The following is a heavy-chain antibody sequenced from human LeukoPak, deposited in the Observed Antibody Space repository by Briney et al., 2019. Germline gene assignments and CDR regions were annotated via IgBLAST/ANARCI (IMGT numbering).Heavy chain of an antibody. D-gene: IGHD3-3*01. V-gene: IGHV3-30*02. CDR1: GFTFSSYG. Sequence: GGSLRLSCAASGFTFSSYGMHWVRQAPGKGLEWVAFIRYDGSNKYYADSVKGRFTISRDNSKNTLYLQMNGLRAEDTAVCYCAKGGKDFWSGYSIPDFDYWGQGTLVTVSS. J-gene: IGHJ4*02. CDR2: IRYDGSNK. CDR3: AKGGKDFWSGYSIPDFDY.